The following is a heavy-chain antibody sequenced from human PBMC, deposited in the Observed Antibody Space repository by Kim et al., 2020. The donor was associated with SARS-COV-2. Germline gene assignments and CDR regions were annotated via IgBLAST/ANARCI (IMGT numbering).Heavy chain of an antibody. J-gene: IGHJ4*02. D-gene: IGHD3-3*01. CDR1: GASIRSDY. CDR2: IYYTGSA. V-gene: IGHV4-59*13. Sequence: SETLSLTCTVSGASIRSDYWSWIRQPPGKGLEWIGYIYYTGSANYNPSLKSRVTMSVDMSKTQFSLKLSSVTAADTAVYYCAKYYGGVDSWGQGTLVTVSS. CDR3: AKYYGGVDS.